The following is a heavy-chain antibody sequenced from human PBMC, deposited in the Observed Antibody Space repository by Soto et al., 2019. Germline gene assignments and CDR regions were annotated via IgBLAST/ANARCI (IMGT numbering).Heavy chain of an antibody. CDR2: ISGSGGST. CDR3: ARGFSAGTGSPPGF. V-gene: IGHV3-23*01. J-gene: IGHJ4*02. D-gene: IGHD6-13*01. Sequence: PGGSLRLSCAASGFTFSSFAMSWVRQAPGKGLDWVSAISGSGGSTYSADSVRGRFTISRDNSKNTLYLQMSSLRAEDTAVYYCARGFSAGTGSPPGFWGQGSLVSVS. CDR1: GFTFSSFA.